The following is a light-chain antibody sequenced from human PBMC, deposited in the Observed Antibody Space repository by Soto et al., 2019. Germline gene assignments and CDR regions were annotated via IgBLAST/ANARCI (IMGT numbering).Light chain of an antibody. CDR3: QQYYSTPPT. CDR1: QSVLYSSNNKNY. V-gene: IGKV4-1*01. CDR2: WSS. J-gene: IGKJ4*01. Sequence: DIVMTQSPDSLAVSLGERATINCKSSQSVLYSSNNKNYLAWYQQKPGQPPKLLIYWSSTRESGVPDRFSGSGSGTDFTLTILSLQAEDVAVYSCQQYYSTPPTFGGGTKVEIK.